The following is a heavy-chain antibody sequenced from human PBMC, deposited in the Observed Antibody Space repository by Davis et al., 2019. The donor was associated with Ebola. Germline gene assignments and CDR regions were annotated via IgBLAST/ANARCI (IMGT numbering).Heavy chain of an antibody. J-gene: IGHJ6*02. CDR1: GFTVTSNH. CDR3: ARRNDYGDHFYYYYCGMDV. V-gene: IGHV3-53*04. CDR2: MYSGGST. D-gene: IGHD4-17*01. Sequence: GGSLRLSCPASGFTVTSNHMSWVRQPPGKGLEWASVMYSGGSTYYADSVKGRFTISRHNSKNTLYLQMNSLRAEDTAVYYCARRNDYGDHFYYYYCGMDVWGQGTTVTVSS.